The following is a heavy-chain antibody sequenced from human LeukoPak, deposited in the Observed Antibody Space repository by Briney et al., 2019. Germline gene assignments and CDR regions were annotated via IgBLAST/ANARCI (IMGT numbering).Heavy chain of an antibody. CDR1: GFTFSDYY. J-gene: IGHJ4*02. V-gene: IGHV3-11*04. Sequence: GGSLRLSCAASGFTFSDYYMSWIRQAPGKGLEWVSYISSSGSTIYYADSVKGRFTISRDNAKNSLYLQMNSLRAEDTAVYYCAKDYYYDSSGYYYRGVFDYWGQGTLVTVSS. CDR2: ISSSGSTI. CDR3: AKDYYYDSSGYYYRGVFDY. D-gene: IGHD3-22*01.